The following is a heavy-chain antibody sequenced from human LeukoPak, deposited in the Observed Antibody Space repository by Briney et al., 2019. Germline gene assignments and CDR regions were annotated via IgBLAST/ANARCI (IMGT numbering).Heavy chain of an antibody. CDR2: IYYSGST. CDR3: ARSRRIAAADWFDP. Sequence: SETLSLTCTVSGGSISSGDYYWSWIRQPPGKGLEWIGYIYYSGSTYYNPSLKSRVTISVDTSKNQFSLKLSSVTAADTAVYYCARSRRIAAADWFDPWGQGTLVTVSS. V-gene: IGHV4-30-4*08. CDR1: GGSISSGDYY. D-gene: IGHD6-13*01. J-gene: IGHJ5*02.